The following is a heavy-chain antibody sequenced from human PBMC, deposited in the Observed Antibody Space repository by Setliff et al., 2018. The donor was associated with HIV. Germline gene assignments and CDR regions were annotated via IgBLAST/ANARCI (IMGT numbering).Heavy chain of an antibody. CDR3: ATGLSSTDPSSNS. Sequence: SVKVSCKAYGYTFTSYGISWVRQAPGQGLEWMGGIIPVFDTPNYAQKFQGRVTITADKSTSTVYMELSSLRSDDTAVYYCATGLSSTDPSSNSWGQGTPVTVSS. CDR2: IIPVFDTP. V-gene: IGHV1-69*06. J-gene: IGHJ4*02. D-gene: IGHD1-1*01. CDR1: GYTFTSYG.